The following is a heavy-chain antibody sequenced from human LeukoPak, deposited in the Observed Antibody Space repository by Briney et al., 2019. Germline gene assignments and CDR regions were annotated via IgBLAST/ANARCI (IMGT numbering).Heavy chain of an antibody. D-gene: IGHD3-10*02. CDR3: AKDSQVCSF. CDR2: ISDSGDST. Sequence: GGSLRLSCAASGFTFSSHAMSWVRQAPGKGLEWVSAISDSGDSTYYADFVKGRFTISRDDSKNTLYLQMNILRAEDTAVYYCAKDSQVCSFWGQRTLVTVSS. V-gene: IGHV3-23*01. J-gene: IGHJ4*02. CDR1: GFTFSSHA.